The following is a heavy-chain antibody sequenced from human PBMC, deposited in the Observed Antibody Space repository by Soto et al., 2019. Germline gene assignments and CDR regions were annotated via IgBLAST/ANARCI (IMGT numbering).Heavy chain of an antibody. Sequence: GSLRLSCAASGFTFNNYEMNWVRQAPGKGLEWISCISSSGSTIYYADSVKGRFTTSRDNAKNSLYLQMNSLRAEDTAVYYCAKADASGYNSLLFDYWGQGTLVTVSS. J-gene: IGHJ4*02. CDR3: AKADASGYNSLLFDY. CDR1: GFTFNNYE. D-gene: IGHD3-22*01. V-gene: IGHV3-48*03. CDR2: ISSSGSTI.